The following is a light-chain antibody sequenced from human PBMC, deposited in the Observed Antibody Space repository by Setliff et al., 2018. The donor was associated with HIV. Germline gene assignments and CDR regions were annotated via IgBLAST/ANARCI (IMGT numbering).Light chain of an antibody. Sequence: QSALTQPASVSGSPGQSITISCTGTSNDVGRYDLVSWYQQHPARAPKLIIYQATRRPSGVSNRFSASKSGNTASLTISGLQAEDEADYYCCSNTGSNTYVFGTGTKVTVL. CDR2: QAT. CDR3: CSNTGSNTYV. J-gene: IGLJ1*01. CDR1: SNDVGRYDL. V-gene: IGLV2-23*01.